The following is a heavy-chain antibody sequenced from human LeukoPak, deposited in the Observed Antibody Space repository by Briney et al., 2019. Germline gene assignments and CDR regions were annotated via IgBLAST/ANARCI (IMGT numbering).Heavy chain of an antibody. V-gene: IGHV3-23*01. CDR3: AKVLSSRVTAYDSSESSFDY. CDR1: GFTFSSYA. J-gene: IGHJ4*02. CDR2: ISGSGGST. D-gene: IGHD3-22*01. Sequence: PGGSLRLSCAASGFTFSSYAMSWVRQAPGKGLEWVSAISGSGGSTYYADSVKGRFTISRDNSKNTLYLQMNSLRAEDTAVYYCAKVLSSRVTAYDSSESSFDYWGQGTLVTVSS.